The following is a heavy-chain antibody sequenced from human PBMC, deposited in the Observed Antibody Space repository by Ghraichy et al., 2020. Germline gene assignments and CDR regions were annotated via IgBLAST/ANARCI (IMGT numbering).Heavy chain of an antibody. D-gene: IGHD1-14*01. V-gene: IGHV4-59*08. CDR2: PYYTGSP. CDR3: ARGSITYYYGMDV. Sequence: SETLSLTCTVSGGSISGYYWTWIRQPPGKGLERIGYPYYTGSPNYNPTLMRRVLIAVDTSKNKFSLKLSSVTAAATAVYYCARGSITYYYGMDVWGQGTTVTVSS. CDR1: GGSISGYY. J-gene: IGHJ6*02.